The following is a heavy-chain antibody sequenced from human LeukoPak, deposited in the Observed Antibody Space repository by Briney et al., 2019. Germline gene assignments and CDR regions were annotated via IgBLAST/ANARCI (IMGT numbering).Heavy chain of an antibody. CDR2: ISSSSSTI. Sequence: GGSLRLSCAASGFTFSSYSMNWVRQAPGKGLEWVSYISSSSSTIYYADSVKGRFTISRDNAKNSLYLQMNSLRAEDTAVYYCARVVYTVPDYWGQGTLVTVSS. D-gene: IGHD2-8*01. CDR1: GFTFSSYS. V-gene: IGHV3-48*01. CDR3: ARVVYTVPDY. J-gene: IGHJ4*02.